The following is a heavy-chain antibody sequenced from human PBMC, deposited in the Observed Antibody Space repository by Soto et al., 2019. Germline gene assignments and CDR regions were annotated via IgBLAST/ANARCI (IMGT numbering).Heavy chain of an antibody. CDR2: TIPVLGVT. Sequence: QVQLVQSGAEVKKPGSSVKVSCKVSGDTFRNYVISWVRQAPGQGLEWMGRTIPVLGVTSYAQKFQGRVTIVADESTSTVYMDLTSLRSEDTAVYYCASIVVTTRDYQFHYGVDVWGQGTAVTVSS. CDR3: ASIVVTTRDYQFHYGVDV. J-gene: IGHJ6*02. CDR1: GDTFRNYV. V-gene: IGHV1-69*04. D-gene: IGHD2-21*01.